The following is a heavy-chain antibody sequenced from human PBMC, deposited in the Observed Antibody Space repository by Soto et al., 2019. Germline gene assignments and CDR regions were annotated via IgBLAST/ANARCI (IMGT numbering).Heavy chain of an antibody. CDR2: IYYSGST. Sequence: PSETLSLTCTVSGGSISSSSYYWGWIRQPPGKGLEWIGSIYYSGSTYYNPSLKSRVTISVDTSKNQFSLKLSSVTAADTAVYYCAITGDYKPYYYYGMDVWGQGTTVTVSS. J-gene: IGHJ6*02. D-gene: IGHD4-17*01. CDR1: GGSISSSSYY. CDR3: AITGDYKPYYYYGMDV. V-gene: IGHV4-39*01.